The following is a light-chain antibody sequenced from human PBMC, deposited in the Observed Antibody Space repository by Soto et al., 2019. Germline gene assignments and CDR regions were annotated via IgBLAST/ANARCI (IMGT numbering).Light chain of an antibody. CDR1: SSDVGGYNY. CDR3: SSYAGSSTWV. CDR2: EVS. Sequence: QSAPTQPPSASGSPGQSATISCTGTSSDVGGYNYVSWYQQYPGKAPKLMIYEVSKRPSGVPDRFSGSKSGNTASLTVSGLQAEDEADYYRSSYAGSSTWVFGGGTKLTVL. V-gene: IGLV2-8*01. J-gene: IGLJ2*01.